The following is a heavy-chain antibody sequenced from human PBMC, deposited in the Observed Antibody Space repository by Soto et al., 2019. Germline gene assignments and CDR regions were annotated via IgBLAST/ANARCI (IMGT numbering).Heavy chain of an antibody. D-gene: IGHD3-10*01. Sequence: SETLSLTCTVPGGSISSYYWSWIRQPAGKGLEWIGRIYTSGSTNYNPSLKSRLTMSVDTSKNQFSLKLSSVTAADTAGYYCARDRGGTMVRGVIKVYYYGMDVWGQGTTVTVSS. CDR1: GGSISSYY. V-gene: IGHV4-4*07. CDR3: ARDRGGTMVRGVIKVYYYGMDV. J-gene: IGHJ6*02. CDR2: IYTSGST.